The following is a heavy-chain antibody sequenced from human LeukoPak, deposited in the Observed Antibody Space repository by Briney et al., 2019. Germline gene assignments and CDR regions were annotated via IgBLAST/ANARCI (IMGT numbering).Heavy chain of an antibody. CDR2: ISSSSSTK. CDR3: ARYGDDGSGSPNFDY. Sequence: GGSLRLSCAASGFTFSSYSMNWVRQAPGKGLEWVSYISSSSSTKYYADSVKGRFTISRDNAKNSLYLQMNSLRDEDTAVYYCARYGDDGSGSPNFDYWGQGTLVTVSS. D-gene: IGHD3-10*01. V-gene: IGHV3-48*02. J-gene: IGHJ4*02. CDR1: GFTFSSYS.